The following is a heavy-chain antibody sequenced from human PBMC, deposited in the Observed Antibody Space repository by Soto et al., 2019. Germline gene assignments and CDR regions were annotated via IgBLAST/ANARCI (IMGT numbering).Heavy chain of an antibody. CDR2: IKHDGSET. CDR1: GVTCRNYW. V-gene: IGHV3-7*03. CDR3: AKGYGYYFDS. D-gene: IGHD5-18*01. J-gene: IGHJ4*01. Sequence: EVHLVESGGGLVQPGGSLRLSCAASGVTCRNYWMWWVRQAPGPGLEWVLSIKHDGSETYSVDSVRGRFTSSRDNAENSVDLQMHSLRSDDTAVYFCAKGYGYYFDSWGQGTQFTVSS.